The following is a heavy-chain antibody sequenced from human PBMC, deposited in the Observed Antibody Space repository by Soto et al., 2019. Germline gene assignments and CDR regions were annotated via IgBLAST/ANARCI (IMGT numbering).Heavy chain of an antibody. D-gene: IGHD3-10*01. Sequence: SVKVSCKASGGTFSSYAISWVRQAPGQGLEWMGGIIPIFGTANYAQKVQDRVTMTIDTSTSTAYMEVRSLRSDDTAVYYCASATITMIRGVTYFYYGMDVWGQGTTVTVSS. CDR1: GGTFSSYA. J-gene: IGHJ6*02. CDR3: ASATITMIRGVTYFYYGMDV. CDR2: IIPIFGTA. V-gene: IGHV1-69*05.